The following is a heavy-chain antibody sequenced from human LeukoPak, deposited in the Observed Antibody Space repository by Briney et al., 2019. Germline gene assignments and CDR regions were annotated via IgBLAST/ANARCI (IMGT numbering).Heavy chain of an antibody. J-gene: IGHJ5*02. Sequence: ASVTVSFTASGGTFSSYAISWVRQAPGQGLEWMGGIIPIFGTANYAQKFQGRVTITADESTSTAYMELSSLRSEDTAVYYCARDYYYDSSGYLWGQGTLVTVSS. V-gene: IGHV1-69*13. D-gene: IGHD3-22*01. CDR3: ARDYYYDSSGYL. CDR2: IIPIFGTA. CDR1: GGTFSSYA.